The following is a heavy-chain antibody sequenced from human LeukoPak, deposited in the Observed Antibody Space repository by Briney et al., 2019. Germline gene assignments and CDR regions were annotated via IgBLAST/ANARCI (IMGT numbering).Heavy chain of an antibody. Sequence: SETLSLTCTVSAGSIRSGNYYWSWIRQPAGKGLEWIGRIFASGSTNYNPSLKSRVSISIDTSKNQFYLKLNSVTAADTAIYYCARDLVQMAQPAWFDPWGQGTLVTVSS. CDR1: AGSIRSGNYY. J-gene: IGHJ5*02. D-gene: IGHD5-24*01. V-gene: IGHV4-61*02. CDR3: ARDLVQMAQPAWFDP. CDR2: IFASGST.